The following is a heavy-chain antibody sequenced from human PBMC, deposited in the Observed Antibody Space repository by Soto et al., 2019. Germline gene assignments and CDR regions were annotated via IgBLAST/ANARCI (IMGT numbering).Heavy chain of an antibody. CDR2: IWYDGSNK. CDR1: GFSFSTFG. J-gene: IGHJ4*02. Sequence: QVQLVESGGGVVQPGRSLRLSCAASGFSFSTFGMHWVRQAPGKGLEWVAVIWYDGSNKYYADSVKGRFIISRDNSKNTLYLHMSSLRADDTAVYYCASNAYDSSGYLRVWGQGTLVTVSS. V-gene: IGHV3-33*01. CDR3: ASNAYDSSGYLRV. D-gene: IGHD3-22*01.